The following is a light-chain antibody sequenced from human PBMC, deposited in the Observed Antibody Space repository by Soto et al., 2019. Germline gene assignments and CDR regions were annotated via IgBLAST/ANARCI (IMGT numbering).Light chain of an antibody. CDR2: RAS. CDR3: QQYNSYSWT. CDR1: QSISSW. Sequence: DIQMTQSPSTLSASVGDRVTITCRTSQSISSWLAWYQQKPGKAPKLLIYRASSLESGVPPRFSGSGSGTEFTLTISSLQPDDFATYYRQQYNSYSWTFGQGTKVVFK. V-gene: IGKV1-5*03. J-gene: IGKJ1*01.